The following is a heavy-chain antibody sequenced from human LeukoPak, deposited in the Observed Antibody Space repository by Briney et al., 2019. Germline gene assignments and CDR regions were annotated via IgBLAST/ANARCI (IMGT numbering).Heavy chain of an antibody. Sequence: GGSLRLSCAASGFTFSSYAMSWVRQAPGKGLEWVSAISGSGGSTYYADSVKGRFTISRDNAKNSLYLQMNSLRPEDMALYYCAKGPTYSSSSLFDYWGQGILVAVSS. V-gene: IGHV3-23*01. J-gene: IGHJ4*02. D-gene: IGHD6-6*01. CDR1: GFTFSSYA. CDR2: ISGSGGST. CDR3: AKGPTYSSSSLFDY.